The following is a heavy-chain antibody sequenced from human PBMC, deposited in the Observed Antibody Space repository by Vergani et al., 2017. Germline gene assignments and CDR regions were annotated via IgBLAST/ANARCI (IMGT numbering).Heavy chain of an antibody. CDR3: ARRRTDSYFDY. CDR2: IYYSGST. Sequence: QLQLQESGPGLVKPSETLSLTCTVSGGSISSSSYYWGWVRQPPGKGLQWIGSIYYSGSTYYNPSLKSRVTISVDTSKNQFSLKLSSVTAADTAVYYCARRRTDSYFDYWGQGTLVTVSS. V-gene: IGHV4-39*01. CDR1: GGSISSSSYY. D-gene: IGHD3/OR15-3a*01. J-gene: IGHJ4*02.